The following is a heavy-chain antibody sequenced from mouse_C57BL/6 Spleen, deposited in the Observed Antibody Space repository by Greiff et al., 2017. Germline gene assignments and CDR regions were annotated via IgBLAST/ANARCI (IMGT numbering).Heavy chain of an antibody. CDR3: ARGYYYGSSGFAY. J-gene: IGHJ3*01. V-gene: IGHV1-69*01. D-gene: IGHD1-1*01. Sequence: QVQLQQPGAELVMPGASVKLSCKASGYTFTSYWMHWVKQRPGQGLEWIGEIDPSDSYTNYNQKFKGKSTLTVDKSSSTAYMQLSSLTSEDAAVYYCARGYYYGSSGFAYWGKGTRVTVAA. CDR2: IDPSDSYT. CDR1: GYTFTSYW.